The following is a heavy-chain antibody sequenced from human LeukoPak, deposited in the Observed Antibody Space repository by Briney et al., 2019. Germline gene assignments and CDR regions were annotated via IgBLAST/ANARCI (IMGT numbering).Heavy chain of an antibody. CDR1: GGSISSSSHY. Sequence: SETLSLTCTVSGGSISSSSHYWGWIRQPPGKGLEWIGSIYYSGSTYYNPSLKSRVTISVDTSKNQFSLKLSSVTAADTAVYYCARLQGSSWFDYWGQGTLVTVSS. CDR3: ARLQGSSWFDY. J-gene: IGHJ4*02. V-gene: IGHV4-39*01. CDR2: IYYSGST. D-gene: IGHD6-13*01.